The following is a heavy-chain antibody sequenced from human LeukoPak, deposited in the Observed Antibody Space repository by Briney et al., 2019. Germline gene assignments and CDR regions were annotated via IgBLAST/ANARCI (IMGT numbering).Heavy chain of an antibody. CDR1: GASISISNW. J-gene: IGHJ5*02. CDR3: ARSAPRYCSSTSCYGGLLEFDP. Sequence: SETLSLTCTVSGASISISNWWSWVRQPPGKGLEWIGEIYHSGSTNYNPSLKSRVTISVDKSKNQFSLKLSSVTAADTAVYYCARSAPRYCSSTSCYGGLLEFDPWGQGTLVTVSS. CDR2: IYHSGST. D-gene: IGHD2-2*01. V-gene: IGHV4-4*02.